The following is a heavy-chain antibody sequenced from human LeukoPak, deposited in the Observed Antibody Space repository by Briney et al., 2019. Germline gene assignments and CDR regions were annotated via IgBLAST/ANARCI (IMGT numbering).Heavy chain of an antibody. Sequence: PGGSLRLSCAASGFTFSSYAMSWVRQAPGKGLEWVSAISDSSGSTYFADSVKGRFTISRDNSKSTLYLQMNSLRAEDTAVYYCAKDTNYDILTGYYKAVPAFDYWGQGTLVTVSS. V-gene: IGHV3-23*01. J-gene: IGHJ4*02. D-gene: IGHD3-9*01. CDR3: AKDTNYDILTGYYKAVPAFDY. CDR1: GFTFSSYA. CDR2: ISDSSGST.